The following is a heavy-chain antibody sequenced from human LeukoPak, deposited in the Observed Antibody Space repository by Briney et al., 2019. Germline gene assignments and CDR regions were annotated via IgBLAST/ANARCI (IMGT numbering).Heavy chain of an antibody. Sequence: PGGSLRLSCAASGFTVSSNYMSWVRQAPGKGLEWVSVIYSGGSTYYADSVKGRFTISRDNSKNTLYLQMNSLRAEDTAVYYCARDGDSSTLAAYDYWGQGTLVTVSS. CDR2: IYSGGST. D-gene: IGHD6-25*01. V-gene: IGHV3-53*01. CDR3: ARDGDSSTLAAYDY. J-gene: IGHJ4*02. CDR1: GFTVSSNY.